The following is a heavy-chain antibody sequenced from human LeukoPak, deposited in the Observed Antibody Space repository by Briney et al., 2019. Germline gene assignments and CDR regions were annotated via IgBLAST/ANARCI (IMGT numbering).Heavy chain of an antibody. V-gene: IGHV4-34*01. J-gene: IGHJ6*03. D-gene: IGHD1-1*01. CDR2: INHSGST. CDR1: GGSFSGYY. CDR3: ARRRRPSPYYYYMDV. Sequence: SETLSLTCAVYGGSFSGYYWSWIRQPPGKGLEWIGEINHSGSTNYNPSLKSRVTISVDTSKNQFSLKLSSVIAADTAVYYCARRRRPSPYYYYMDVWGKGTTVTISS.